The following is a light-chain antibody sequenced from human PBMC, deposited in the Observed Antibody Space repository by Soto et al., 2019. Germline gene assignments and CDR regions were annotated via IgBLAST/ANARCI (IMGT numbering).Light chain of an antibody. CDR1: QSVSSSY. Sequence: EIVLTQSPGTLSLSPGERATLSCRASQSVSSSYLAWYQQKPGQAPRLLIYGASSRATGIPDRFSGSWSGTDFTLTSSRLEPEDFAVYFCQQYGRSPPYTFGQGTKVEI. CDR2: GAS. V-gene: IGKV3-20*01. J-gene: IGKJ2*01. CDR3: QQYGRSPPYT.